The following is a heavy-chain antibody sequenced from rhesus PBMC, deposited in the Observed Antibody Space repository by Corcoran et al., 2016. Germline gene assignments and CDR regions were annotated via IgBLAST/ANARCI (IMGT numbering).Heavy chain of an antibody. CDR3: ARDGGYNWNYRGLDS. CDR1: GFTFSDYY. Sequence: EVRLVESGGGLVQPGGSLRLSCAASGFTFSDYYMSWVRQAAGKGPERVGFIKKKTNGGTTEYAASVKGRFTISRDDSKSIASLQMNSLKTEDTAVYYCARDGGYNWNYRGLDSWGQGVVVTVSS. V-gene: IGHV3-116*02. J-gene: IGHJ6*01. CDR2: IKKKTNGGTT. D-gene: IGHD1-26*01.